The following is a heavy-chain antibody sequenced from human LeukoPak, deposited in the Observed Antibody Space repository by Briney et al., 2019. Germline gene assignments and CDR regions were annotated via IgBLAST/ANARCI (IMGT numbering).Heavy chain of an antibody. J-gene: IGHJ4*02. CDR1: GGTFSSYA. D-gene: IGHD6-6*01. Sequence: SVKVSCKASGGTFSSYAISWVRQAPGQGLEWMGRIIPIFGTANYAQKFQGRVTITTDESTSTAYMELSSLRSEDTAVYYCARSIAARPSYFDHWGQGTLVTVSS. CDR2: IIPIFGTA. CDR3: ARSIAARPSYFDH. V-gene: IGHV1-69*05.